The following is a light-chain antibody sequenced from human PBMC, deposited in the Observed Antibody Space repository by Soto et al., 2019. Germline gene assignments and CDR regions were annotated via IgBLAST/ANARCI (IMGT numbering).Light chain of an antibody. CDR3: QSYDTSHHWV. Sequence: NFMLTQPHSVSESPGKTVSISCTRSSGSIASTFVQWYQQRPDSAPTTVMYEDNQRPSGVPDRFSGSIDSSSNSASLTVSGLKTEDEADYYCQSYDTSHHWVFGGGTKLTVL. CDR1: SGSIASTF. J-gene: IGLJ2*01. V-gene: IGLV6-57*04. CDR2: EDN.